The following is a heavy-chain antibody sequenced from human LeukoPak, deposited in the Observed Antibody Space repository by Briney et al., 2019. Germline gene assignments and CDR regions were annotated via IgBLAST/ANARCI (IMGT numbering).Heavy chain of an antibody. CDR3: ARDKATRYYYYYYMDV. CDR1: GDTFTGYY. CDR2: INPNSGGT. J-gene: IGHJ6*03. V-gene: IGHV1-2*02. Sequence: ASVKVSCKASGDTFTGYYIHWVRQAPGQGLEWMGWINPNSGGTNYAQKFQGRVTMTRDTSISTAYMELSRLRSDDTAVYYCARDKATRYYYYYYMDVWGKGTTVTVSS.